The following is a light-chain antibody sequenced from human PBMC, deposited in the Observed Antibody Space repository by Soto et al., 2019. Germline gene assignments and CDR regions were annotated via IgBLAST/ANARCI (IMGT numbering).Light chain of an antibody. J-gene: IGLJ2*01. Sequence: QSALTQPASVSGSPGQSITISCTGTSGDIGSYNRVSWYQQHPGKAPKLMIYEVTKRPSGVPDRFSGSKSGNTASLTVSGLQTEDEAVYHCSSYAGTYNLVFGGGTKLTVL. CDR2: EVT. CDR3: SSYAGTYNLV. CDR1: SGDIGSYNR. V-gene: IGLV2-8*01.